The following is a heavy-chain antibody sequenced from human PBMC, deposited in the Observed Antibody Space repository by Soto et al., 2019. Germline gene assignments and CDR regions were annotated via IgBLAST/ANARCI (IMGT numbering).Heavy chain of an antibody. Sequence: SETMSLTCTVSDGSISGNFLTWIRQPAGKGLEWIGRISSNGNTDYNPSLKSRVTMSIDTSKNHFSLDLISVTASDTAIYYCAREVWVAGLLYYFDFWGQGTLVTVSS. J-gene: IGHJ4*02. CDR1: DGSISGNF. D-gene: IGHD6-19*01. CDR3: AREVWVAGLLYYFDF. V-gene: IGHV4-4*07. CDR2: ISSNGNT.